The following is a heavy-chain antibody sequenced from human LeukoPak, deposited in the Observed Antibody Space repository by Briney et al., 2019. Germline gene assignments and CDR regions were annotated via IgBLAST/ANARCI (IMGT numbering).Heavy chain of an antibody. CDR3: AKDQTLEGLPPFDY. CDR1: GFTFSSYG. Sequence: GGSLRLSCAASGFTFSSYGMHWVRQAPGKGLEWVAFIRYDGSNKYYADSVKGRFTISRDNSKNTLYLQMNSLRAEDTAVYYCAKDQTLEGLPPFDYWGQGTLVTVSS. D-gene: IGHD3-3*01. J-gene: IGHJ4*02. V-gene: IGHV3-30*02. CDR2: IRYDGSNK.